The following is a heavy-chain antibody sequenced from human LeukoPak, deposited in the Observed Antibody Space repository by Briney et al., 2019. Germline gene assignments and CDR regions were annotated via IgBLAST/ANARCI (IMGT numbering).Heavy chain of an antibody. Sequence: GGSLRLSCAASGFTFSSYAMHWVRQAPGKGLEWVAVISYDGSNKYYADSVKGRFTISRDNSKNTLYLQMNSLRAEDTAVYYCARGPHDILTGYYLFDCWGQGTLVTVSS. CDR1: GFTFSSYA. CDR3: ARGPHDILTGYYLFDC. J-gene: IGHJ4*02. CDR2: ISYDGSNK. V-gene: IGHV3-30-3*01. D-gene: IGHD3-9*01.